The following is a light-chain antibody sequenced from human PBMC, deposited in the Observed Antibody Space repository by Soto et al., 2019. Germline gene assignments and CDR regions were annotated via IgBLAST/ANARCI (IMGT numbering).Light chain of an antibody. CDR2: KAS. Sequence: DIQMTQSPSTLSASVGDRVTITCRARQSISSWLAWYQQKPGTAPQLLIYKASTLQSGVPSRFSGSGSGTELTLTSSRLQPDDSATYYCQQYRDNWTFGQGTKVEIK. J-gene: IGKJ1*01. CDR1: QSISSW. CDR3: QQYRDNWT. V-gene: IGKV1-5*03.